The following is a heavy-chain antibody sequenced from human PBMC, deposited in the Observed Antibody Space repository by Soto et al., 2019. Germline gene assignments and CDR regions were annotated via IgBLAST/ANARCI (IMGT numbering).Heavy chain of an antibody. J-gene: IGHJ5*02. CDR1: GGTFNNYA. D-gene: IGHD3-3*01. Sequence: QVHLIQSGAEVKKPGSSVKVSCKASGGTFNNYAFSWVRQAPGQGLEWMGGIIPVFSATHYAQNFQGRVTISANESTKTVYLDLSSLRSDDTAVYFCVSSTVFGVSALTSKTWFDPWGQGTLVIVSS. CDR2: IIPVFSAT. V-gene: IGHV1-69*01. CDR3: VSSTVFGVSALTSKTWFDP.